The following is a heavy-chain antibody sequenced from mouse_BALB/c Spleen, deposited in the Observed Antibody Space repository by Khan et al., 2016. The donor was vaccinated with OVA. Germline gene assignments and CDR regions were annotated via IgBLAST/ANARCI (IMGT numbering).Heavy chain of an antibody. CDR2: MIYTGYT. V-gene: IGHV3-8*02. Sequence: EVQLQESGPSLVKPSQTLSLTCSVTGDSITSGYWSWIRKFPGNKLEYMGYMIYTGYTDYNPSLKSRLAITRHTSKNPYYLQLNSVTTEDTATYYCAGATYRYAFAYGGQGTLVTVSA. CDR1: GDSITSGY. D-gene: IGHD2-14*01. J-gene: IGHJ3*01. CDR3: AGATYRYAFAY.